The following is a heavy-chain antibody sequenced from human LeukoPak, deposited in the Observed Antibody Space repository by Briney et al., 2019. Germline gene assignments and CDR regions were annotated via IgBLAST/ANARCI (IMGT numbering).Heavy chain of an antibody. CDR1: GFSFSSYA. CDR2: ISGSGVST. Sequence: PGGSLRLSCAASGFSFSSYAMSWVRQAPGKGLEWVSGISGSGVSTYFADSGKGRFTISRDTSKNTLYLQMHSLRVEDTAVYYCAKVHYYDRSGMGGFDHWGQGTLVTVSS. V-gene: IGHV3-23*01. CDR3: AKVHYYDRSGMGGFDH. J-gene: IGHJ4*02. D-gene: IGHD3-22*01.